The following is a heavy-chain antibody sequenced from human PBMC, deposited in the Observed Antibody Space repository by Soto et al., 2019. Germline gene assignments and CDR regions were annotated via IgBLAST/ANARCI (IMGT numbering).Heavy chain of an antibody. V-gene: IGHV4-30-2*01. J-gene: IGHJ4*02. Sequence: QVQLQESGSGLVKPSQTLSLTCAVSGGSISTGGYSWSWIRQTPGKGLEWIGYIYHRGSTYYNPSLKSRVTISVDTSKNQFSLKLSSVTAADTAVYYCAREAVYYFDYWGQGTLVTVSS. CDR2: IYHRGST. CDR1: GGSISTGGYS. D-gene: IGHD6-19*01. CDR3: AREAVYYFDY.